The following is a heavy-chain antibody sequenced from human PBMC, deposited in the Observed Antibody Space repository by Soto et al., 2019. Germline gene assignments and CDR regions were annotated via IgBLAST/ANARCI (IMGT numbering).Heavy chain of an antibody. V-gene: IGHV4-4*07. CDR2: IYTSGST. CDR3: ARDGILGYCSSTSCYRYYGMDV. CDR1: GGSISSYY. J-gene: IGHJ6*02. Sequence: PSETLSLTCTVSGGSISSYYWSWIRQPAGKGLEWIGRIYTSGSTNYNPSLKSRVTMSVDTPKNQFSLKLSSVTAADTAVYYCARDGILGYCSSTSCYRYYGMDVWGQGTTVTVSS. D-gene: IGHD2-2*01.